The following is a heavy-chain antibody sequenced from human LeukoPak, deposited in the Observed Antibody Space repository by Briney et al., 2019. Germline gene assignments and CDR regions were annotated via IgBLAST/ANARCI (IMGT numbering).Heavy chain of an antibody. CDR2: ISYDASNE. CDR1: GFTFSRYG. CDR3: AKDRMTAMLLEA. Sequence: GGSLRLSCAASGFTFSRYGMHWVRQAPGKGLRWVAVISYDASNEHYADSVKGRFTISRDNSKNTVHLQVNSLRAEDTAVYYCAKDRMTAMLLEAWGQGTPVTVSS. J-gene: IGHJ4*02. V-gene: IGHV3-30*18. D-gene: IGHD2-21*02.